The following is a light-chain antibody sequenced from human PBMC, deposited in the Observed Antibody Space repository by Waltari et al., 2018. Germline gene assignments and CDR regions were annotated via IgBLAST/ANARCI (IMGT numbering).Light chain of an antibody. CDR2: DAS. Sequence: QSALTQPASVSGSPGQSITISCLGSSSDVCAYTYVSWFQQHPGKAPKLIIYDASTRPSGTSDRFSGSKSGNTASLTISGLQAEDEADYYCSSYTTSRTWVFGGGTKLTVL. CDR1: SSDVCAYTY. CDR3: SSYTTSRTWV. V-gene: IGLV2-14*03. J-gene: IGLJ3*02.